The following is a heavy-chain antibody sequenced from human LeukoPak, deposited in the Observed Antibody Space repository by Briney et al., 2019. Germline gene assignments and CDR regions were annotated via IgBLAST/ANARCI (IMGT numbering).Heavy chain of an antibody. V-gene: IGHV3-21*01. CDR1: GFPFSTYT. J-gene: IGHJ4*02. CDR2: ISSSSTYI. Sequence: GSLRLSCAASGFPFSTYTINWVRLAPGKGLEWVSSISSSSTYIYYADSVKGRFTISRDNAKNSLYLQMNSLRAEDTALYYCARDKCSGGSCYSDYWGQGTLVTVSS. D-gene: IGHD2-15*01. CDR3: ARDKCSGGSCYSDY.